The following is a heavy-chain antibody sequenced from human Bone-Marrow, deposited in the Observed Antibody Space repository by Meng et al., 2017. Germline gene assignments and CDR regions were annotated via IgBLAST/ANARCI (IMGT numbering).Heavy chain of an antibody. V-gene: IGHV4-34*01. J-gene: IGHJ4*02. Sequence: GSLRLSGAVYGGSFSGYYWSWIRQPPGKGLEWIGEINHSGSTNYNPSLKSRVTISVDTSKNQFSLKLSSVTAADSAVYYCARGPTTMAHDFDYWGQGTLVTVSS. CDR2: INHSGST. CDR3: ARGPTTMAHDFDY. D-gene: IGHD4-11*01. CDR1: GGSFSGYY.